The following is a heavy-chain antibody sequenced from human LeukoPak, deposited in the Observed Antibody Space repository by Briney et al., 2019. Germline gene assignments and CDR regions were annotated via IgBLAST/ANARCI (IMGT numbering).Heavy chain of an antibody. V-gene: IGHV3-23*01. J-gene: IGHJ5*01. Sequence: GGSLRLSCVASGFSFGNYSMSWVRQAPGKGPQWVSQIRGTGGATWYAGFARDRFTISRDNSKKTLYLQMSGLRVEDTAMYYCVKDPRDTYGTNWFDSWGQGTLLIVSS. CDR2: IRGTGGAT. CDR3: VKDPRDTYGTNWFDS. CDR1: GFSFGNYS. D-gene: IGHD2-21*01.